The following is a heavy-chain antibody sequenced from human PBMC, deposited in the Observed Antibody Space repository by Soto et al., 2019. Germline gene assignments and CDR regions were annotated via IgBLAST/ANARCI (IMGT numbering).Heavy chain of an antibody. Sequence: SETLSLTCTVSGGSISSYYWSWIRQPPGKGLEWIGYIYYSGNTNYNPSLKSRVTISVDTSKNQFSLKLISVTAADTAVYYCERDVKVSGRATHWLDPWGQGTLVPVSS. CDR1: GGSISSYY. CDR3: ERDVKVSGRATHWLDP. V-gene: IGHV4-59*01. D-gene: IGHD5-12*01. CDR2: IYYSGNT. J-gene: IGHJ5*02.